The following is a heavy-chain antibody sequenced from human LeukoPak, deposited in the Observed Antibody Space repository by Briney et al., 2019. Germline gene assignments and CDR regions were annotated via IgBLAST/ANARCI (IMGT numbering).Heavy chain of an antibody. Sequence: QTGGSLRLSCAASGFTFSSYAMSWVRQAPGKGLEWVSAISGSGGSTYYADSVKGRFTISRDNSKNTLYLQMNSLRAEDTAVYYCAKDPQGYYDSSGRIDYWGQGTLVTVSS. CDR2: ISGSGGST. D-gene: IGHD3-22*01. V-gene: IGHV3-23*01. CDR3: AKDPQGYYDSSGRIDY. CDR1: GFTFSSYA. J-gene: IGHJ4*02.